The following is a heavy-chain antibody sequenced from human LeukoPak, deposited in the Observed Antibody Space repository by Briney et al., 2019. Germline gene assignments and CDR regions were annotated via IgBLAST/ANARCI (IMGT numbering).Heavy chain of an antibody. CDR2: IYYSGST. V-gene: IGHV4-31*03. CDR3: ARVSGADRGETLFDY. Sequence: PSETLSLTCTISGGSISSGGYYWSWIRQHPGKGLEWIGYIYYSGSTYYNPSLKSRVTISVDTSKNQFSLKLSSVTAADTAVYYCARVSGADRGETLFDYWGQGTLVTVSS. D-gene: IGHD3-10*01. CDR1: GGSISSGGYY. J-gene: IGHJ4*02.